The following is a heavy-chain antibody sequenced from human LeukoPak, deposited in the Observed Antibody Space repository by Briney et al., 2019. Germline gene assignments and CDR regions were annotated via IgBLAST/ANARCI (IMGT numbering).Heavy chain of an antibody. D-gene: IGHD6-19*01. CDR3: ARDVLIAVAGTADY. CDR1: GYTFTSYG. CDR2: ISAYNGNT. J-gene: IGHJ4*02. Sequence: GASVKVSCKASGYTFTSYGISWVRQAPGQGLEWMGWISAYNGNTNYAQKLQGRVTMTTDTSTSTAYMELRSLRSDDTAVYYCARDVLIAVAGTADYWGQGTLVTVSS. V-gene: IGHV1-18*01.